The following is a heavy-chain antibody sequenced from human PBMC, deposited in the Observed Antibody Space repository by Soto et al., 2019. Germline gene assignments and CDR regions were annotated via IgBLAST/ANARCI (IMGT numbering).Heavy chain of an antibody. D-gene: IGHD3-3*01. Sequence: SETLSLTCTVSGGSISSYYWSWIRQPPGKGLEWIGYIYYSGSTNYNPSLKSRVTISVDTSKSQFSLKLSSVTAADTAVYYCARGGYDFWSGYSQAPYYYGMDVWGQGTTVTVSS. J-gene: IGHJ6*02. CDR3: ARGGYDFWSGYSQAPYYYGMDV. CDR2: IYYSGST. CDR1: GGSISSYY. V-gene: IGHV4-59*01.